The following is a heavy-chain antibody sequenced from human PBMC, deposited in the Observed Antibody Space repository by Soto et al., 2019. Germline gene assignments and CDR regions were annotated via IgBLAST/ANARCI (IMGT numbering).Heavy chain of an antibody. J-gene: IGHJ4*02. CDR1: KFTFNNYA. V-gene: IGHV3-30-3*01. CDR3: ARDKECSGGNCYSANDY. Sequence: PGGSLRLSCAASKFTFNNYAMYWVRQAPGKGLEWVATISYDGTNKYYADSVKGRFTISRDNSKNTLYLQMDSLGPDDTAVYYCARDKECSGGNCYSANDYWGQGTLVTVSS. D-gene: IGHD2-15*01. CDR2: ISYDGTNK.